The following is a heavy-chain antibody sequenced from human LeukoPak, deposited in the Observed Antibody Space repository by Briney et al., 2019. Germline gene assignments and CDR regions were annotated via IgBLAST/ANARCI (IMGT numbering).Heavy chain of an antibody. D-gene: IGHD3-22*01. CDR1: GGSISSYY. V-gene: IGHV4-59*01. Sequence: SETLSLTCTVSGGSISSYYWSWIRQPPGKGMEWIGYIYYSGSTNYNPSLKSRVTISVDTSKNQFSLKLSSVTAADTTVYYCAGASYDSSGVHWGQGTLVTVSS. CDR2: IYYSGST. J-gene: IGHJ4*02. CDR3: AGASYDSSGVH.